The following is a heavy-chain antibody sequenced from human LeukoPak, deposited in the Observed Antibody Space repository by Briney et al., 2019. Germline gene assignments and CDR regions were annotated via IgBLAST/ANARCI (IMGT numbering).Heavy chain of an antibody. CDR1: GGSLRTSGNY. J-gene: IGHJ4*02. CDR2: MYSSMYSSEST. CDR3: ARGGSYPMVKDY. V-gene: IGHV4-39*07. Sequence: SETLSLTCTVSGGSLRTSGNYWGWIRQPPGKGLEWIGSMYSSMYSSESTYYHPYLKSRVTISVDTSKNQFSLRLTSVPAADTAMYYCARGGSYPMVKDYWGQGTLVTVSS. D-gene: IGHD1-26*01.